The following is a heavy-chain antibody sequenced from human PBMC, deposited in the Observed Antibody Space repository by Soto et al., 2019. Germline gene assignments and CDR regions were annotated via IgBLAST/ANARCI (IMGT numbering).Heavy chain of an antibody. CDR2: IKGDGSEK. V-gene: IGHV3-7*01. Sequence: EVQLVESGGHLAQPGGSLRLSCAASGFTFSSYWMAWVRQAPGKGLEWVASIKGDGSEKQYVESVKGRFTVSRDNAQDSLFLQLNNVIAEDTAVYYFSRDPYLEWCGAFVVWGQGTMVTVSS. D-gene: IGHD3-3*01. CDR3: SRDPYLEWCGAFVV. J-gene: IGHJ3*01. CDR1: GFTFSSYW.